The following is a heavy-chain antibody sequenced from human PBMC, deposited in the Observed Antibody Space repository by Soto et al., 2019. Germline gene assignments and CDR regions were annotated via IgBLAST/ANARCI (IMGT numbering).Heavy chain of an antibody. Sequence: EVQLVESGGGLVQPGGSLRLSCAASGFTFSSYWMHWVRQAPGKGLVWVSRIKSDGSNINYADSVKGRFTISRDNAKNVLYLQMNSLRAEDTAIYYCARGGFSGSGSFIQGDYWGQGTLVTVSS. CDR2: IKSDGSNI. D-gene: IGHD3-10*01. V-gene: IGHV3-74*01. J-gene: IGHJ4*02. CDR1: GFTFSSYW. CDR3: ARGGFSGSGSFIQGDY.